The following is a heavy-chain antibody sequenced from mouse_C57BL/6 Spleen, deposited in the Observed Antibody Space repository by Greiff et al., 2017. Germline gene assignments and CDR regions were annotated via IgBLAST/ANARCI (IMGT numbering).Heavy chain of an antibody. J-gene: IGHJ3*01. D-gene: IGHD1-1*01. CDR1: GYSFTGYY. CDR3: ARGGYGSSAWFAY. Sequence: EVQLQQSGPELVKPGASVKISCKASGYSFTGYYMNWVKQSPEKSLEWIGEINPSTGGTTSNQKFKAKATLTLDKSSSTAYMQLKSLTSEDSAVYYCARGGYGSSAWFAYWGQGTLVTVSA. V-gene: IGHV1-42*01. CDR2: INPSTGGT.